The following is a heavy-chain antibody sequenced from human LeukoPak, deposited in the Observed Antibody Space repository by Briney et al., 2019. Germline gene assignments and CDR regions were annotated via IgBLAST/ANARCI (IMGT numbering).Heavy chain of an antibody. CDR2: IRGKAYGGTI. V-gene: IGHV3-49*04. CDR1: GFTFGDYA. CDR3: AREEIAVADYYGMDV. J-gene: IGHJ6*02. D-gene: IGHD6-19*01. Sequence: GGSLRLSCTASGFTFGDYAMSWVRQAPGKGLEWVSFIRGKAYGGTIEYAASVKGRFIISRDDSKGITYLQMNSLRAEDTAVYYCAREEIAVADYYGMDVWGQGTTVTVSS.